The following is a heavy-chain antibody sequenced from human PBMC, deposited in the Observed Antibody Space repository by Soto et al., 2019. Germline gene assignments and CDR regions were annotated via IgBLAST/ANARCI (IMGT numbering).Heavy chain of an antibody. J-gene: IGHJ6*02. CDR1: GGTFSSYA. Sequence: ASVKVSFKASGGTFSSYAISWVRQAPGQGLEWMGGIIPIFGTANYAQKFQGRVTITADESTSTAYMELSSLRSEDTAVYYCGNSNYYYYYGMDVWGQGTTVTVSS. CDR3: GNSNYYYYYGMDV. V-gene: IGHV1-69*13. D-gene: IGHD4-4*01. CDR2: IIPIFGTA.